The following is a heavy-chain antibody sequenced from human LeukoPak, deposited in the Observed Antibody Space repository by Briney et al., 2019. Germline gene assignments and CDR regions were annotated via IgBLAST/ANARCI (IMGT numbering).Heavy chain of an antibody. D-gene: IGHD6-13*01. Sequence: QPGGSLRLSCAASGFTFSSYEMNWVRQAPGKGLEWVSYISSSGSTIYYADSVKGRFTISRDNAKNSLYLQMNSLRAEDTAVYYCARSWSSSWYQKPEGGFEFDPWGQGTLVTVSS. V-gene: IGHV3-48*03. CDR3: ARSWSSSWYQKPEGGFEFDP. CDR2: ISSSGSTI. CDR1: GFTFSSYE. J-gene: IGHJ5*02.